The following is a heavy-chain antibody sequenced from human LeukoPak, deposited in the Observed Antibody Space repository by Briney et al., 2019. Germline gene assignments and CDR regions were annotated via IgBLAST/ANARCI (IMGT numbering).Heavy chain of an antibody. CDR3: ATVYYYGSGGYYFDY. CDR2: ISAYNGNT. D-gene: IGHD3-10*01. Sequence: ASVKVSCKASGYTFTSYGISWVRQAPGQGLEWMGWISAYNGNTNYAQKLQGRVTMTTDTSTSTAYMELRSLRSDDTAVYYCATVYYYGSGGYYFDYWGQGTLVTVSS. V-gene: IGHV1-18*01. CDR1: GYTFTSYG. J-gene: IGHJ4*02.